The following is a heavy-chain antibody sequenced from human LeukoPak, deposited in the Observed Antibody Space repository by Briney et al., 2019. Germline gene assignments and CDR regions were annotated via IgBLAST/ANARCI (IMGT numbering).Heavy chain of an antibody. CDR2: ISAYNGNT. J-gene: IGHJ4*02. D-gene: IGHD3-10*01. CDR3: ARATMVRGVTPLAY. Sequence: ASVKVSCKSSGYTFTNNYMHWVRQAPGQGLEWMGWISAYNGNTNYAQKLQGRVTMTTDTSTSTAYMELRSLRSDDTAVYYCARATMVRGVTPLAYWGQGTLVTVSS. CDR1: GYTFTNNY. V-gene: IGHV1-18*04.